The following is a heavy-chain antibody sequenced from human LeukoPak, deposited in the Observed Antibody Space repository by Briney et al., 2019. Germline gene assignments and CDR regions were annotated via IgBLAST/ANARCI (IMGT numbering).Heavy chain of an antibody. J-gene: IGHJ3*02. CDR1: GFTFSSYA. Sequence: PGGSLRLSCAASGFTFSSYAMSWVRQAPGKGLEWVSSISSSSSYIYYADSVKGRFTISRDNAKNSLYLQMNSLRAEDTAVYYCARAFLYCGGDCYLADDAFDIWGQGTMVTVSS. V-gene: IGHV3-21*01. CDR2: ISSSSSYI. CDR3: ARAFLYCGGDCYLADDAFDI. D-gene: IGHD2-21*02.